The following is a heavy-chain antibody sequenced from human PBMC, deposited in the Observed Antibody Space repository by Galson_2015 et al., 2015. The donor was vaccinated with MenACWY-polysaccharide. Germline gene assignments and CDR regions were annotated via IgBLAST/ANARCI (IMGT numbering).Heavy chain of an antibody. D-gene: IGHD6-19*01. V-gene: IGHV3-30*04. CDR1: GFTFSDYA. CDR2: ISFDGRYS. J-gene: IGHJ5*02. Sequence: SLRLSCAASGFTFSDYAIHWVRQAPGKGLEWVAVISFDGRYSGFADSVRGRFTISRDNSIDTVYLQMNGLRIEDTAVYHCARGRYMGPDADFDPWGQGTLVAVSS. CDR3: ARGRYMGPDADFDP.